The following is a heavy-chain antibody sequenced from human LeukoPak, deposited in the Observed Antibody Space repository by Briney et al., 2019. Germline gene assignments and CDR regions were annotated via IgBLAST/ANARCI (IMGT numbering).Heavy chain of an antibody. D-gene: IGHD3-9*01. J-gene: IGHJ6*02. Sequence: GGSLRLSCAASGFTFSSYAMSWVRQAPGKGLEWVSAISGSGGSTYYADSVKGRFTISRDNSKNTLYLQMNSLRAEDTAVYYCARDRYDILTGRGYYYYGMDVWGQGTTVTVSS. CDR3: ARDRYDILTGRGYYYYGMDV. CDR1: GFTFSSYA. CDR2: ISGSGGST. V-gene: IGHV3-23*01.